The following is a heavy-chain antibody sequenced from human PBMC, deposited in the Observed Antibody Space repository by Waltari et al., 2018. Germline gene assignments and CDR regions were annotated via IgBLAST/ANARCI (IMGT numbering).Heavy chain of an antibody. Sequence: EVQLVESGGGLVQPGGSLRLSCAASGFTFSNYAMNWVRQAPGKGREWVSAISGSEVSYNADSVRGRFTISRDNSKNTLFLQMNSLRAEDTAVYYCASRYGWPSNDYWGQGTLVTVSS. D-gene: IGHD5-18*01. CDR2: ISGSEVS. CDR1: GFTFSNYA. CDR3: ASRYGWPSNDY. J-gene: IGHJ4*02. V-gene: IGHV3-23*04.